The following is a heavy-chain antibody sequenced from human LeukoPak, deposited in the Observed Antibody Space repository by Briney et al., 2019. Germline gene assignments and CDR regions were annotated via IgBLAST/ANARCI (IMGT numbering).Heavy chain of an antibody. CDR2: ITTGRTL. Sequence: GGSLRLSCAASGFNFNDYYMSWIRQAPGKGREWVSYITTGRTLSYADSVKGRFTISRDNAKNSLFLQMKSLRVEDTAVYYCARVVSSRSTVGFDPWGQGTLVTVSS. J-gene: IGHJ5*02. CDR3: ARVVSSRSTVGFDP. D-gene: IGHD5/OR15-5a*01. V-gene: IGHV3-11*04. CDR1: GFNFNDYY.